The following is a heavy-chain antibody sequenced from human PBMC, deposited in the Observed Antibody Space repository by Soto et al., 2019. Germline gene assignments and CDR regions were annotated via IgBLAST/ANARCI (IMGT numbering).Heavy chain of an antibody. V-gene: IGHV1-2*04. CDR3: ARTRRDGYTTTGYYYGMDV. J-gene: IGHJ6*02. Sequence: ASVKVSCKAPGYTCTGYYMHWVRQAPGQGLEWMGWINPNSGGTNYAQKFQGWVTMTRDTSISTAYMELSRLRSDDTAVYYCARTRRDGYTTTGYYYGMDVWGQGTTVTVSS. D-gene: IGHD5-12*01. CDR1: GYTCTGYY. CDR2: INPNSGGT.